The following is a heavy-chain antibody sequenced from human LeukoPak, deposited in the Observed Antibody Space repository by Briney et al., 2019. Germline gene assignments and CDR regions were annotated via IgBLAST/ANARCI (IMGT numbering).Heavy chain of an antibody. D-gene: IGHD6-19*01. V-gene: IGHV3-23*01. J-gene: IGHJ4*02. CDR1: GFTFSSCA. CDR3: AKRGSGWAPLDY. CDR2: ISGSGGST. Sequence: PGGSLRLSCAASGFTFSSCAMSWVRQAPGEGLEWVSAISGSGGSTYYADSVRGRFTISRDNSKNTLYLQMNSLRVEDTAVYYCAKRGSGWAPLDYWGQGTLVTVSS.